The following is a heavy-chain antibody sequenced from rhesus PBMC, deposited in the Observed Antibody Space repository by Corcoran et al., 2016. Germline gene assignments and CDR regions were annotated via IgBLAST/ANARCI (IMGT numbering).Heavy chain of an antibody. CDR3: ARTRITMIVVITGGYFDY. CDR2: IYGSSTST. CDR1: GGSISDSYR. J-gene: IGHJ4*01. V-gene: IGHV4S10*01. D-gene: IGHD3-28*01. Sequence: QVQLEESGPGVVKPSETLSLTCAVSGGSISDSYRWSWIRQPPGKGLKWIGYIYGSSTSTNYNPSLKSRVTISKDTSKNQFFLNLSSVTAADTAVYYCARTRITMIVVITGGYFDYWGQGVLVTVSS.